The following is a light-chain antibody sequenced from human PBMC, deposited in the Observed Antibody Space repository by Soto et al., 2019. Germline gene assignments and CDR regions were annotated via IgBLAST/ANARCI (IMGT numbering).Light chain of an antibody. CDR2: EGN. CDR3: CSYAGYSSFI. V-gene: IGLV2-23*03. Sequence: QSALTQPASVSGSPGQSITISCTGTSSDVGGYNLVSWYQQLPGKVPKVIISEGNKRPSGVSNRFSGSKSGNTASLTISGLQAEDEADYYCCSYAGYSSFIFGSGTKVTVL. J-gene: IGLJ1*01. CDR1: SSDVGGYNL.